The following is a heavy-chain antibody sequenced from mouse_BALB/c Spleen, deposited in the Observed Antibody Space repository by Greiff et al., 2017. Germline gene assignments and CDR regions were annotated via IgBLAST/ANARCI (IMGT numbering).Heavy chain of an antibody. CDR2: IYPGGGYT. CDR1: GYTFTNYW. CDR3: ARSFSYAMDY. V-gene: IGHV1-63*02. Sequence: VKLVESGAELVRPGTSVKISCKASGYTFTNYWLGWVKQRPGHGLEWIGDIYPGGGYTNYNEKFKGKATLTADTSSSTAYMQLSSLTSEDSAVYFCARSFSYAMDYWGQGTSVTVSS. J-gene: IGHJ4*01.